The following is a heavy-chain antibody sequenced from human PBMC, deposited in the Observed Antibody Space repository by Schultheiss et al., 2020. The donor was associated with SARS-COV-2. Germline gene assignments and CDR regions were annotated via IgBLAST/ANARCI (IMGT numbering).Heavy chain of an antibody. CDR1: GGTFSSYA. J-gene: IGHJ4*02. V-gene: IGHV1-2*02. Sequence: ASVKVSCKASGGTFSSYAISWVRQAPGQGLEWMGWINPNSGGTNYAQKFQGRVTMTRDTSISTAYMELSRLRTDDTAVYYCAIPGAYAGTYFDYWGQGTLVTVSS. D-gene: IGHD2-2*01. CDR2: INPNSGGT. CDR3: AIPGAYAGTYFDY.